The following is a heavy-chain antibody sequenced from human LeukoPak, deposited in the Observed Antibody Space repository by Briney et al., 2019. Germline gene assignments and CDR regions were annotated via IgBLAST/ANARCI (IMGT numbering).Heavy chain of an antibody. CDR2: IHPDDSDT. J-gene: IGHJ5*02. CDR3: ARRFCSGGSCQDWFDP. V-gene: IGHV5-51*01. D-gene: IGHD2-15*01. CDR1: GYSFTNYW. Sequence: GESLQISCKGSGYSFTNYWIGWLRQMPGKGLEWMGIIHPDDSDTRYSPSFQGHVTISADKSISTAYLQWSSLKASDTAMYYCARRFCSGGSCQDWFDPWGQGTLVTVSS.